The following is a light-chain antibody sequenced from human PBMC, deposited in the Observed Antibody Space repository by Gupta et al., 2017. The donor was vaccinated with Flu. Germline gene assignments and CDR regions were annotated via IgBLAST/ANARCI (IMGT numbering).Light chain of an antibody. Sequence: ATLSLSPGDRATLSCRASENIQRYLAWYQQKPDQAPRLLIYDASARATGCPTRFSGSGSGTDFTLTISSLEPEDFAIYYCQQRKRWSPLTFGQGTRLDIK. V-gene: IGKV3-11*01. CDR3: QQRKRWSPLT. CDR2: DAS. J-gene: IGKJ5*01. CDR1: ENIQRY.